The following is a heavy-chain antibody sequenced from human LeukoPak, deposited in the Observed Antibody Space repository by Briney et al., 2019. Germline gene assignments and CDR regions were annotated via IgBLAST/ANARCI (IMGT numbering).Heavy chain of an antibody. CDR3: ARHRTAINRYGPYDAFDI. CDR2: IYYSGST. D-gene: IGHD5-18*01. J-gene: IGHJ3*02. CDR1: GGSISSYY. Sequence: SETLSLTCTVSGGSISSYYWSWIRQPPGKGLEWIGYIYYSGSTNYNPSLKSRVTISVDTSKNQFSLKLSFVTAADSAVYYCARHRTAINRYGPYDAFDIWGQGTMVTVSS. V-gene: IGHV4-59*08.